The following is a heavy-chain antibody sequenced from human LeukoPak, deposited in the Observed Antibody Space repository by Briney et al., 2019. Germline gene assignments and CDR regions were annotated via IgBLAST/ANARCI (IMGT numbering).Heavy chain of an antibody. Sequence: SETLSLTCTVSGGSIKSNYSSWIRPPPGKVLEWIGYIYYSGITNYNPSLKSRVTISADTPKNQFSLNLTSVSAADTAVYYCARHVRLHGGWFDPWGQGTLVTVSS. J-gene: IGHJ5*02. V-gene: IGHV4-59*08. CDR1: GGSIKSNY. D-gene: IGHD4-11*01. CDR2: IYYSGIT. CDR3: ARHVRLHGGWFDP.